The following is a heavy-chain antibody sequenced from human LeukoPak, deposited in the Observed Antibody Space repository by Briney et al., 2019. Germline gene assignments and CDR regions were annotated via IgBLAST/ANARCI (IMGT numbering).Heavy chain of an antibody. CDR1: GFTFSSYG. D-gene: IGHD3-16*01. Sequence: PGGSLRLSCAASGFTFSSYGMHWVRQAPGKGLEWVSGMSGSGGSTYYADSVKGRSTISRDNSRNTLYLQMNTLRAEDTAVYYCAKDREYSYVYDAFDIWGQGTLVTVSS. J-gene: IGHJ3*02. CDR2: MSGSGGST. V-gene: IGHV3-23*01. CDR3: AKDREYSYVYDAFDI.